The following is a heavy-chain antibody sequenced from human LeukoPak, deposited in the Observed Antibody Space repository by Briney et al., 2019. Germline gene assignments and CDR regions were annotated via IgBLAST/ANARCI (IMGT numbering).Heavy chain of an antibody. V-gene: IGHV4-30-4*01. D-gene: IGHD5-12*01. J-gene: IGHJ6*02. CDR3: ARDRPDSGYDYYYYGMDV. CDR2: IYYSGST. Sequence: NTSETLSLTCTVSGGSISSGDYYWSWIRQPPGKGLEWIGYIYYSGSTYYNPSLKSRVTISVDTSKNQFSLKLSSVTAADTAVYYCARDRPDSGYDYYYYGMDVWGQGTTVTVSS. CDR1: GGSISSGDYY.